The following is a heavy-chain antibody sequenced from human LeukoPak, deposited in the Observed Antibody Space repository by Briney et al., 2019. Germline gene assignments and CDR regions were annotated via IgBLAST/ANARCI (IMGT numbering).Heavy chain of an antibody. V-gene: IGHV4-34*01. CDR3: ASRGYCSSTSCPNWFDP. J-gene: IGHJ5*02. CDR1: GGSFSGYY. CDR2: INHSGST. D-gene: IGHD2-2*01. Sequence: SETLSLTCAVYGGSFSGYYWSWIRQPPGKGLEWVGEINHSGSTNYNPSLKRRVTISVDTSKNQFSLKLSSVTAADTAVYYCASRGYCSSTSCPNWFDPWGQGTLVTVSS.